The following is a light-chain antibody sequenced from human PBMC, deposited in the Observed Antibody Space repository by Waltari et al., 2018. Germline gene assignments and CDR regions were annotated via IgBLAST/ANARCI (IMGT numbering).Light chain of an antibody. CDR3: QQYDNLPGT. J-gene: IGKJ3*01. CDR1: QDISNY. CDR2: DAS. Sequence: DIQMTQSPSSLSASVGDRVTITCQASQDISNYLNWYQQKPGKAPKLLIYDASNLETGVPSRLGGSGSGTDFTFTISSLQPEDIATYYCQQYDNLPGTFGPGTKVDIK. V-gene: IGKV1-33*01.